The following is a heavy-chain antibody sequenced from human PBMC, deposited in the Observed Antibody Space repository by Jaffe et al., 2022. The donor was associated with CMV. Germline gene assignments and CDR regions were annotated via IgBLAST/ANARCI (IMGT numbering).Heavy chain of an antibody. D-gene: IGHD2-15*01. CDR1: GDSVSSNSAA. J-gene: IGHJ5*02. CDR2: TYYRSKWYN. V-gene: IGHV6-1*01. CDR3: ARDRDCSGGSCYSGYWFDP. Sequence: QVQLQQSGPGLVKPSQTLSLTCAISGDSVSSNSAAWNWIRQSPSRGLEWLGRTYYRSKWYNDYAVSVKSRITINPDTSKNQFSLQLNSVTPEDTAVYYCARDRDCSGGSCYSGYWFDPWGQGTLVTVSS.